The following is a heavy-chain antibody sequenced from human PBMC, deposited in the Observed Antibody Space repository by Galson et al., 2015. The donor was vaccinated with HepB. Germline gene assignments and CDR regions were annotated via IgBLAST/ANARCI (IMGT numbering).Heavy chain of an antibody. D-gene: IGHD5-24*01. J-gene: IGHJ4*02. V-gene: IGHV4-31*03. CDR2: IFYSGST. CDR3: ARSEGYNFDH. CDR1: GGSIISGRYY. Sequence: LSLTCTVSGGSIISGRYYWSWIRQHPGKGLEWIGYIFYSGSTYYNPSLKSRLTISVDTSKSQFSLNLYSVTAADTAVYYCARSEGYNFDHWGQGTQVTVSP.